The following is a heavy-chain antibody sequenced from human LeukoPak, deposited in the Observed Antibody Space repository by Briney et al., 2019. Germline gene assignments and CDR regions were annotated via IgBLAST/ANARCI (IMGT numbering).Heavy chain of an antibody. V-gene: IGHV3-23*01. CDR1: GFTFSSYA. Sequence: GGSLRLSCAASGFTFSSYAMSWVRQAPGKGLEWVSAISGSGGSTYYADSVKGRFTISRDNSKNTLYLQMNSLRAEDTAVYYCTRHEWFGESMTVWGQGTLVTVSS. D-gene: IGHD3-10*01. CDR2: ISGSGGST. J-gene: IGHJ4*02. CDR3: TRHEWFGESMTV.